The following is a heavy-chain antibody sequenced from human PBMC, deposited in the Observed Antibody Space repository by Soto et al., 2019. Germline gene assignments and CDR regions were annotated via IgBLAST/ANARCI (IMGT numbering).Heavy chain of an antibody. V-gene: IGHV3-73*01. D-gene: IGHD4-4*01. J-gene: IGHJ2*01. CDR3: LRYSNSLGWYFDL. Sequence: EVQLVESGGGLVQPGGSLKLSCAASGFTFSDSAMHWVRQASGKGLEWVGRVRSKHNNYATAYGASVECRFTISRDDSKNTAYLKMNSLKTEDRAVYYCLRYSNSLGWYFDLWGRGTLVPVSS. CDR1: GFTFSDSA. CDR2: VRSKHNNYAT.